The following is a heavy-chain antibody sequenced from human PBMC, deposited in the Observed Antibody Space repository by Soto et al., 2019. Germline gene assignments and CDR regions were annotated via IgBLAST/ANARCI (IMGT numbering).Heavy chain of an antibody. Sequence: SETLSLTCTVSGGSISSGDYYWSWIRQPPGKGLEWIGYIYYSGSTYYNPSLKSRVTISVDTSKNQFSLKLSSVTAADTAVYYCARGRYYYDSSGYGDPSPFDYWGQGTLVTVSS. J-gene: IGHJ4*02. V-gene: IGHV4-30-4*01. CDR1: GGSISSGDYY. CDR2: IYYSGST. D-gene: IGHD3-22*01. CDR3: ARGRYYYDSSGYGDPSPFDY.